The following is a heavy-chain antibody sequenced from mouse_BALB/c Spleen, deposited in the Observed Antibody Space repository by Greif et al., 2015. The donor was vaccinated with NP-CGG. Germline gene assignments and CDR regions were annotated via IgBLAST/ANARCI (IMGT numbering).Heavy chain of an antibody. V-gene: IGHV1-69*02. CDR1: GYAFTSYW. J-gene: IGHJ3*01. Sequence: QVQLQQSGAELVKPGASVKLSCKASGYAFTSYWMHWVKQRPGQGLEWIGEIDPSDSYTNYNQKFKGKATLTVDKSSSTAYMQLSSLTSEDSAVYYCARREVELSWFAYWGQGTLVTVSA. D-gene: IGHD1-1*01. CDR3: ARREVELSWFAY. CDR2: IDPSDSYT.